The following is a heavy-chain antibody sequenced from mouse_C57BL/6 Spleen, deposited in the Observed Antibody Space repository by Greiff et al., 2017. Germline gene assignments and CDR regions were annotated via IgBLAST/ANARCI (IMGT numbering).Heavy chain of an antibody. D-gene: IGHD4-1*01. V-gene: IGHV2-9-1*01. Sequence: QVQLQQSGPGLVAPSQSLSITCTVSGFSLTSYAISWVRQPPGQGLEWLGVIWPGGGTNYNSALKSSLSISQDNSKSQVFLKMNSLRTDDTARYCCAREPALWDDYAMDYWGQGTSVTVAS. J-gene: IGHJ4*01. CDR3: AREPALWDDYAMDY. CDR2: IWPGGGT. CDR1: GFSLTSYA.